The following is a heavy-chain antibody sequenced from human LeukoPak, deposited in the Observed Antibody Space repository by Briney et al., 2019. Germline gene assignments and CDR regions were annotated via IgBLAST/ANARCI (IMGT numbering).Heavy chain of an antibody. CDR1: GFTFSNAW. J-gene: IGHJ4*02. V-gene: IGHV3-23*01. Sequence: GGSLRLSCAASGFTFSNAWMDWVRQAPGKGLEWVSGISGSGGSTYYTDSVRGRFTISRDNSKNTLYLQMNSLRAEDTATYYCASIYSGSSNYWGQGTLVTVSS. D-gene: IGHD5-12*01. CDR3: ASIYSGSSNY. CDR2: ISGSGGST.